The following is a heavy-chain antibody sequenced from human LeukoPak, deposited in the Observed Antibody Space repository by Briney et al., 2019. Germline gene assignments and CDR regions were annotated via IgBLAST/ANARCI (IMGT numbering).Heavy chain of an antibody. J-gene: IGHJ4*02. Sequence: GGSLRLSCAASGFTFSNYAMSWVRQAPGKGLEWVSGISGSGGSGSGGSTYYANSVKGRFTISRDNSKNTLYLQMNSLRADDTAVYYCAKGHGDASGYYYFDSWGQGTLVTVST. CDR3: AKGHGDASGYYYFDS. CDR1: GFTFSNYA. CDR2: ISGSGGSGSGGST. V-gene: IGHV3-23*01. D-gene: IGHD3-22*01.